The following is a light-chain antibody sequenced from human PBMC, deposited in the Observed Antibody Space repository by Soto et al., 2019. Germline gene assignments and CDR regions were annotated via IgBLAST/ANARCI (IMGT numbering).Light chain of an antibody. Sequence: EIVLTQSPGTLSLSPGERATLSCRASQSVSSTYLAWYHQKPGQAPRLLIYGASSRATGIPDRFSGSGSGKDFPLTISRLEPEEFAVYYCQQYGSSTWTFGPGTKVEIK. CDR2: GAS. CDR1: QSVSSTY. V-gene: IGKV3-20*01. J-gene: IGKJ1*01. CDR3: QQYGSSTWT.